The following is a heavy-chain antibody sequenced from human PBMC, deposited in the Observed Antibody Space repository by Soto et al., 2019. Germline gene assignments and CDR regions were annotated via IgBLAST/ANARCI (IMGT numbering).Heavy chain of an antibody. D-gene: IGHD3-10*01. J-gene: IGHJ6*02. CDR1: GGCFNGYY. Sequence: SETLSLTCAVYGGCFNGYYCTWIRQPPGKGLEWIGEINHSGSTNYNPSLKSRVTISVDTSKNQFSLKLSSVTAADTAVYYCARDTVYGSGSYHNYYSGMDVWGQGTTVTVS. V-gene: IGHV4-34*01. CDR3: ARDTVYGSGSYHNYYSGMDV. CDR2: INHSGST.